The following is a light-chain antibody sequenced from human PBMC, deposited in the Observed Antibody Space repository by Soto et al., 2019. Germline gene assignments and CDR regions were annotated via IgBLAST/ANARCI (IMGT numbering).Light chain of an antibody. J-gene: IGLJ1*01. Sequence: QSALTQPASVSGSPGQSITISCTETSSDVGSYNLVSWYQQHPGKAPKVMIYEVSKRHSVVPNSFSGSKSGNTASLTISGLQAEDEADNYCCSYAGSSTYVFGTGTKVTV. CDR2: EVS. CDR3: CSYAGSSTYV. CDR1: SSDVGSYNL. V-gene: IGLV2-23*02.